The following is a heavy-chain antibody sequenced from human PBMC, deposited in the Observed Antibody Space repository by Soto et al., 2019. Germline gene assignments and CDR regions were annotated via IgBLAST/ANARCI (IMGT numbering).Heavy chain of an antibody. Sequence: PGGSLRLSCAASGFTFDDYAMHWVRQVPGKGLEWVSGISWNSGNIGYADSVKGQFTISRDNAKNSLYLQMNSLKTEDTAFYYCIREMDAGGLDNWGQGTLVTVSS. CDR2: ISWNSGNI. V-gene: IGHV3-9*01. CDR1: GFTFDDYA. CDR3: IREMDAGGLDN. J-gene: IGHJ4*02. D-gene: IGHD3-16*01.